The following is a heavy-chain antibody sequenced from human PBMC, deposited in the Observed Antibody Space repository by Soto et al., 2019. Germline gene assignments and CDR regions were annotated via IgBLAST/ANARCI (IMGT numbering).Heavy chain of an antibody. J-gene: IGHJ4*02. CDR2: IKFDGSVK. V-gene: IGHV3-7*03. Sequence: LRLSCVASGFSFSDYWMSWVRQAPGKGPEWVANIKFDGSVKQYVDSVRGRFSISRDNFRNSLFLQMNSLRAGDTAIYYCVKDGGYCSSATCYSPRNHYFDSWGQGTLVTVSS. CDR1: GFSFSDYW. CDR3: VKDGGYCSSATCYSPRNHYFDS. D-gene: IGHD2-2*01.